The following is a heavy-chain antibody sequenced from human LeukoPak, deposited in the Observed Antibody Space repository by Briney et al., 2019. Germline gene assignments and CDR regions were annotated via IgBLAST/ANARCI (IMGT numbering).Heavy chain of an antibody. J-gene: IGHJ5*02. CDR3: ARHIVVVYENWFDP. D-gene: IGHD2-2*01. Sequence: PSETPSLTCTVSGCSISSHYWSWIRQPPGKGLEWIGYIYYSGSTNYNPSLKSRVTISVDTSKNQFSLKLSSVTAADTAVYYCARHIVVVYENWFDPWGQGALVTVSS. CDR2: IYYSGST. CDR1: GCSISSHY. V-gene: IGHV4-59*08.